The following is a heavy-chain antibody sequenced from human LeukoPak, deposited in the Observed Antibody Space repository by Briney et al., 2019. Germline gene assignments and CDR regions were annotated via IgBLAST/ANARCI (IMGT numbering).Heavy chain of an antibody. CDR3: ARGSSSSWYFDS. CDR2: IHTGGTT. J-gene: IGHJ4*02. V-gene: IGHV3-53*04. Sequence: GGSLRLSCALSDFIASSNYMSWVPQAPGKGLQWVSLIHTGGTTYYADSVKGRFTISRQNSRTPLYLQMNSLTPEDTAVYYCARGSSSSWYFDSWGRGTLVTVSS. D-gene: IGHD2-2*01. CDR1: DFIASSNY.